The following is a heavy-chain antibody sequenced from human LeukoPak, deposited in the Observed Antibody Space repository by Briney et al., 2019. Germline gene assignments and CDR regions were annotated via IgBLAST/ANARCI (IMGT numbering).Heavy chain of an antibody. CDR3: ARTLMALDGDLGWFDP. Sequence: EASVKVSCKASGYTFTSYGISWVRQAPGQGLEWMGWISAYNGNTNYAQKLQGRVTMTPDTSTSTAYMELRSLRSDDTAVYCCARTLMALDGDLGWFDPWGQGTLVTVSS. J-gene: IGHJ5*02. CDR1: GYTFTSYG. V-gene: IGHV1-18*01. CDR2: ISAYNGNT. D-gene: IGHD4-17*01.